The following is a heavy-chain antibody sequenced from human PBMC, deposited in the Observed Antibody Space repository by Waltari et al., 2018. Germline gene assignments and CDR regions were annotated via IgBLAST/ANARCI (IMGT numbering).Heavy chain of an antibody. D-gene: IGHD1-26*01. CDR2: ISSSGSTI. J-gene: IGHJ4*02. V-gene: IGHV3-11*04. CDR1: GFTFGDDY. CDR3: AREGGSYWIDY. Sequence: QVQLVESGGGLVKPGGSLRLPGAASGFTFGDDYISWIRQAPGKGLELVSYISSSGSTIYYADSVKGRFTISRDNSKNALYLQMNSLRADDTAVYYCAREGGSYWIDYWGQGTLVTVSS.